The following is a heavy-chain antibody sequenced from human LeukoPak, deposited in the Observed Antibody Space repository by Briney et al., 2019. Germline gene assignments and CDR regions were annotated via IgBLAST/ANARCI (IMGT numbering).Heavy chain of an antibody. CDR3: ARSCGGDCYKHAFDI. CDR1: GGSISSGGYS. CDR2: IYHSGST. Sequence: SQTLSLTCAVSGGSISSGGYSWSWIRQPPGKGLEWIGYIYHSGSTYYNPSLKSRVTISVDRSKNQFPLKLSSVTAADTAVYYCARSCGGDCYKHAFDIWGQGTMVTVSS. V-gene: IGHV4-30-2*01. D-gene: IGHD2-21*02. J-gene: IGHJ3*02.